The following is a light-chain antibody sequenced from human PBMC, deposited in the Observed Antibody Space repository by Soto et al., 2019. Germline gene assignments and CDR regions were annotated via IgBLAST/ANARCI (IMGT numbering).Light chain of an antibody. V-gene: IGKV1-5*01. CDR1: QNISSW. Sequence: DIQMTQSPFTLSASVGDRFTITCRASQNISSWLAWYQQKPGKAPKLLIHDASSLESGVPSRFSGSGSGTEFILTISSLQSEDFAFYYCLHYNTWPWTFGQGTKVDIK. CDR2: DAS. J-gene: IGKJ1*01. CDR3: LHYNTWPWT.